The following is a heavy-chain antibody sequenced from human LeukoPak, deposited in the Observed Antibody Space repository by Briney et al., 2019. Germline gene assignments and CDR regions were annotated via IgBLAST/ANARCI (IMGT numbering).Heavy chain of an antibody. CDR3: ATLGGIQDDY. D-gene: IGHD3-10*01. CDR1: GFTFSSYA. J-gene: IGHJ4*02. V-gene: IGHV3-21*01. CDR2: ISSSSSYI. Sequence: GGSLRLSCAASGFTFSSYAMTWVRQAPGKGLEWVSSISSSSSYIYYADSVKGRFTISRDNAKNSLYLQMNSLRAEDTAVYYCATLGGIQDDYWGQGTLVTVSS.